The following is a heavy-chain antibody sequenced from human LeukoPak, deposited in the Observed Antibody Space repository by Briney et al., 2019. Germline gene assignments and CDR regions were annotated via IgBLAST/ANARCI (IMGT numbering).Heavy chain of an antibody. CDR3: ARDFPYYDFWSGPRGYGMDV. D-gene: IGHD3-3*01. J-gene: IGHJ6*02. Sequence: GASVKVSCKASGYTFTSYGISWVRQAPGQGLEWMGWISAYNGNTNYAQKLQGRVTMTTGTSTSTAYMELRSLRSDDTAVYYCARDFPYYDFWSGPRGYGMDVWGQGTTVTVSS. V-gene: IGHV1-18*01. CDR2: ISAYNGNT. CDR1: GYTFTSYG.